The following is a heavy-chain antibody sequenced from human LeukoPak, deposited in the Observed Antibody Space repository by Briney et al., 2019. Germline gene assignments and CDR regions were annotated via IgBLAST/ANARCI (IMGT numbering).Heavy chain of an antibody. CDR2: INPKSGGT. V-gene: IGHV1-2*02. J-gene: IGHJ4*02. CDR1: GYTFNDYY. D-gene: IGHD5-18*01. CDR3: AGIGGRGYSYGTFDY. Sequence: ASVKVSCKASGYTFNDYYIHWVRQAPGQGLEWMGWINPKSGGTNYAQKFQGRVTMTRDTSISTVYMELSRLRSDDRAVYYCAGIGGRGYSYGTFDYWGQGTLVTVSS.